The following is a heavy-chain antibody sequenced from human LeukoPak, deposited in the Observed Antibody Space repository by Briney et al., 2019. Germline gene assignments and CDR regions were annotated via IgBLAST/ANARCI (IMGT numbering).Heavy chain of an antibody. J-gene: IGHJ5*02. D-gene: IGHD3-22*01. Sequence: GSSVKVSCRASGGTFSSYAISWVRQAPGQGLEWMGGITPIFGTAKYAQKVQGRVTVSTDESTSTAYMELSSLRSEDTAVYYCARDSKYYYDSSGPNWFDPWGQGTLVTVSS. CDR1: GGTFSSYA. CDR2: ITPIFGTA. V-gene: IGHV1-69*05. CDR3: ARDSKYYYDSSGPNWFDP.